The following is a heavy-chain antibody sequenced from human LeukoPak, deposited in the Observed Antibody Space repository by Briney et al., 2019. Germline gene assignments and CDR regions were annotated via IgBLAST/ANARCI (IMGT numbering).Heavy chain of an antibody. Sequence: GGSLRLSCAASGFTFSSYAMHWVRQAPGKGLEWVAVISYDGSNKYYADSVKGRFTISRDNSKNTLYLQMSSLKTDDTAVYYCTRRSIASTRTDDYWGQGTLVTVSS. V-gene: IGHV3-30-3*01. CDR3: TRRSIASTRTDDY. CDR1: GFTFSSYA. D-gene: IGHD6-13*01. J-gene: IGHJ4*02. CDR2: ISYDGSNK.